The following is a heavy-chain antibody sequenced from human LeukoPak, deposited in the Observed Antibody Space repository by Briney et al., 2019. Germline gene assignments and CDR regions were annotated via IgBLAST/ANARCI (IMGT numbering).Heavy chain of an antibody. J-gene: IGHJ1*01. V-gene: IGHV1-46*01. CDR3: ARGPRDGSGSSYFQH. D-gene: IGHD3-10*01. CDR2: INPNVGST. Sequence: ASVKVSCKASGYTFTNYYIHWVRQAPGQGLEWMGIINPNVGSTVYAQKFQGRVTMTRDTSTSTVYMELSSLRSEDTAVYYCARGPRDGSGSSYFQHWGQGTLVTVSS. CDR1: GYTFTNYY.